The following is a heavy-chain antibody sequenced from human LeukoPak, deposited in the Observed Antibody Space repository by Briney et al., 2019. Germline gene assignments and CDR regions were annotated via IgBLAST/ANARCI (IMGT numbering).Heavy chain of an antibody. Sequence: ASVKVSCKASGYTFTGYYMHWVRQAPGQGLEWMGRINPNSGGTNYAQKFQGRVTMTRDTSISTAYMELSRLRSDDTAVYYCARLSGSYSNFDYWGQGTLVTVSS. CDR3: ARLSGSYSNFDY. CDR2: INPNSGGT. D-gene: IGHD1-26*01. J-gene: IGHJ4*02. V-gene: IGHV1-2*06. CDR1: GYTFTGYY.